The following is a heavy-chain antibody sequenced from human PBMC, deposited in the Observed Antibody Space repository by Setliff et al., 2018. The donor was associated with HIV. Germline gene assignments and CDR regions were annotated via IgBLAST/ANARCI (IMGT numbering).Heavy chain of an antibody. D-gene: IGHD3-10*01. Sequence: RASVKVSCKASGYTFTGHYLHWVRQAPGQGLEWLGWVSPNSGDAIYAQNFQGRVTMTRDTSINAAYMELRGLRSDDTAVYYCARNFGLSPSGKYYYYYGMDIWGQGTTVTVSS. CDR1: GYTFTGHY. CDR2: VSPNSGDA. CDR3: ARNFGLSPSGKYYYYYGMDI. V-gene: IGHV1-2*02. J-gene: IGHJ6*02.